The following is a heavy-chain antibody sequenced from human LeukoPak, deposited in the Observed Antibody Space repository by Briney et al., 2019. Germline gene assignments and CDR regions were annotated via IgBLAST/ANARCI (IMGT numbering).Heavy chain of an antibody. D-gene: IGHD6-19*01. CDR2: ISWNSGSI. CDR1: GLTFDDYA. J-gene: IGHJ4*02. V-gene: IGHV3-9*01. CDR3: AKDMRTVAGMGGGYYFDY. Sequence: GGSLRLSCAASGLTFDDYAMHWVRQAPGKGLEWVSGISWNSGSIGYADSVKGRFTISRDNAKNSLYLQMNSLRAEDTALYYCAKDMRTVAGMGGGYYFDYWGQGTLVTVSS.